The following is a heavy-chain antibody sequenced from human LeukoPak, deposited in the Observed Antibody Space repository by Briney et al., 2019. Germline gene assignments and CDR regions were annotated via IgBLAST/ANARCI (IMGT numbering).Heavy chain of an antibody. CDR3: ARENSGWYNFDY. CDR1: GFTFSSYS. D-gene: IGHD6-19*01. CDR2: ISSSSYI. V-gene: IGHV3-21*01. J-gene: IGHJ4*02. Sequence: TGGSLRLSCAASGFTFSSYSMNWVRQAPGKGLEWVSSISSSSYIYYADSVKGRFTISRDNAKNSLYLQMNSLRAEDTAVYYCARENSGWYNFDYWGQGTLVTVSS.